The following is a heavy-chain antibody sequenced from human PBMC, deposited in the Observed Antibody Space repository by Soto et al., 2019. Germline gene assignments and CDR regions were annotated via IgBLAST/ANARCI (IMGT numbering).Heavy chain of an antibody. CDR1: GFTFSTYA. Sequence: GGSLRLSCAASGFTFSTYAMSWVRQTPAQGLEWVSDISGSGDNTYYADSVMGRFTISRDNSKNTLYLQMNTLRAEDTAVYYCAKPKGNDLWSRTWDVWGKGTTVTVSS. J-gene: IGHJ6*04. CDR3: AKPKGNDLWSRTWDV. D-gene: IGHD3-3*01. V-gene: IGHV3-23*01. CDR2: ISGSGDNT.